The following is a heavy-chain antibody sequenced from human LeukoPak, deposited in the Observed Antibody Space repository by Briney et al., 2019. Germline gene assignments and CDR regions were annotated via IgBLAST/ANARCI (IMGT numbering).Heavy chain of an antibody. J-gene: IGHJ3*02. CDR3: ATDHGQQLVQSGAFDI. CDR2: LDPEDGET. CDR1: GYTLTELS. V-gene: IGHV1-24*01. Sequence: ASVKVSCKVSGYTLTELSMHWVRQAPGKGLEWMGGLDPEDGETIYAQKFQGRVTMTEDTSTDTAYMELSSLRSEDTAVYYCATDHGQQLVQSGAFDIWGQGTMVTVSS. D-gene: IGHD6-13*01.